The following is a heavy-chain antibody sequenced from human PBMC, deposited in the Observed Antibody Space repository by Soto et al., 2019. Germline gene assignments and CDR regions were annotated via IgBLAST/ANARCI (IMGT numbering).Heavy chain of an antibody. CDR1: GFTFIRFD. J-gene: IGHJ6*04. V-gene: IGHV3-13*01. Sequence: GGSLSLSCAASGFTFIRFDMHWVRQATGKVLEWVSSIGTTGDTYYPGSVKGRFTISRENAKNSLYLQMNSLRDGDTAVYYCARGGDTSICFTVVWGTGTTVTVSS. D-gene: IGHD5-18*01. CDR3: ARGGDTSICFTVV. CDR2: IGTTGDT.